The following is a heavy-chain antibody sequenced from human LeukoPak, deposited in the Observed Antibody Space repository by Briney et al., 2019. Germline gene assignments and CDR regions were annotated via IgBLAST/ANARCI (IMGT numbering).Heavy chain of an antibody. D-gene: IGHD3-3*01. CDR2: INTDGSST. J-gene: IGHJ6*03. V-gene: IGHV3-74*01. Sequence: GGSLRLSCAASGFTFSSYWMHWVRQAPGKGLVWVSRINTDGSSTSYADSVKGRFTISRDNAKNTLYLQMNSLRAEDTAVYYCARDGYYDFWSGYPWYYYYYMDVWGKGTTVTVSS. CDR3: ARDGYYDFWSGYPWYYYYYMDV. CDR1: GFTFSSYW.